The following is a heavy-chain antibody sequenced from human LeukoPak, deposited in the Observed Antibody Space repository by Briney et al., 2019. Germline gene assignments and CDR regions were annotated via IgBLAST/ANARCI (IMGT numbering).Heavy chain of an antibody. CDR1: GFTFDDYG. Sequence: GGSLRLSCAASGFTFDDYGMSWVRQAPGKGLEWVSGINWNGGSTGYADSVKGRFTISRDNAKNSLYLQMNSLRAEDTALYYCARVSGNNYYDSSGYYERARHYYYYYGMDVWGQGTTVTVSS. CDR3: ARVSGNNYYDSSGYYERARHYYYYYGMDV. V-gene: IGHV3-20*04. D-gene: IGHD3-22*01. CDR2: INWNGGST. J-gene: IGHJ6*02.